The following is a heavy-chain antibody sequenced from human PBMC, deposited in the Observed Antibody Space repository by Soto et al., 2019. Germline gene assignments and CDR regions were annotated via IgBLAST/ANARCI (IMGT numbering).Heavy chain of an antibody. V-gene: IGHV1-8*01. CDR2: MNPNSGNT. D-gene: IGHD2-2*01. CDR1: GYTFTSYD. CDR3: ARAKDIVVVPAATHYYYYYGMDV. J-gene: IGHJ6*02. Sequence: GASVKVSCKASGYTFTSYDINWVRQATGQGLEWMGWMNPNSGNTGYAQKFQGRVTMTRNTSISTAYVELSSLRSEDTAVYYRARAKDIVVVPAATHYYYYYGMDVWGQGTTVTVSS.